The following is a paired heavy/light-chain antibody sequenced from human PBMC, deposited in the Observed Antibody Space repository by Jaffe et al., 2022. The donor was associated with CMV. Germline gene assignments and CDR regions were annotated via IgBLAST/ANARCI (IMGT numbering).Heavy chain of an antibody. CDR3: ARLFGGPTVTTWSPDWYFDL. CDR1: GFTVSSNY. CDR2: IYSGGST. V-gene: IGHV3-66*01. D-gene: IGHD4-17*01. Sequence: EVQLVESGGGLVQPGGSLRLSCAASGFTVSSNYMSWVRQAPGKGLEWVSVIYSGGSTYYADSVKGRFTISRDNSKNTLYLQMNSLRAEDTAVYYCARLFGGPTVTTWSPDWYFDLWGRGTLVTVSS. J-gene: IGHJ2*01.
Light chain of an antibody. V-gene: IGLV1-40*01. J-gene: IGLJ2*01. Sequence: QSVLTQPPSVSGAPGQRVTISCTGSSSNIGAGYDVHWYQQLPGTAPKLLIYGNSNRPSGVPDRFSGSKSGTSASLAITGLQAEDEADYYCQSYDSSLSGLVVFGGGTKLTVL. CDR2: GNS. CDR3: QSYDSSLSGLVV. CDR1: SSNIGAGYD.